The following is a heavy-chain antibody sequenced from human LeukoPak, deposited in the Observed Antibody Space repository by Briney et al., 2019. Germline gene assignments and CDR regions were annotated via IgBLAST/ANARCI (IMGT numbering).Heavy chain of an antibody. CDR2: MNPNSGNT. J-gene: IGHJ4*02. CDR1: GYTFTSYD. V-gene: IGHV1-8*01. Sequence: ASVKVSCKASGYTFTSYDINWVRQATGQGLEWMGWMNPNSGNTGYAQKFQGRVTMTRNTSISTAYMELSSLRSEDTAVYYCARGSYYYDSSGYYLSPHSDYWGQGTLSPSPQ. CDR3: ARGSYYYDSSGYYLSPHSDY. D-gene: IGHD3-22*01.